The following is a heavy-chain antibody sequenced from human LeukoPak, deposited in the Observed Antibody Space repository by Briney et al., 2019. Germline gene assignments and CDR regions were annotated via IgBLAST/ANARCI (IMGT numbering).Heavy chain of an antibody. Sequence: PSVTLSLTCTVSSGSISTYYWSWIRQPPGKGLEWIGYISYSGNTNYNPSLKSRVTISIDTSKNQFSLKLSSVTAADTAVYYCASLDYYDSSGYLYYWGQGTLVTVSS. J-gene: IGHJ4*02. D-gene: IGHD3-22*01. CDR2: ISYSGNT. CDR3: ASLDYYDSSGYLYY. V-gene: IGHV4-59*01. CDR1: SGSISTYY.